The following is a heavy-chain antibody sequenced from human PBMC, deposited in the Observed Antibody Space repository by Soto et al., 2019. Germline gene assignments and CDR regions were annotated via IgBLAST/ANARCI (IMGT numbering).Heavy chain of an antibody. CDR3: PRYGGELTV. D-gene: IGHD1-26*01. CDR2: IRSKANSYAT. J-gene: IGHJ4*02. V-gene: IGHV3-73*01. CDR1: GFTFSGSA. Sequence: EVQLVESGGGLVQPGGSLKLSCAASGFTFSGSAMHWVRQASGKGLEWVGRIRSKANSYATAYAASVKGRFTISRDDSKNTAYLQMNSLKTEDTAGDSCPRYGGELTVWGQGTLVAVSS.